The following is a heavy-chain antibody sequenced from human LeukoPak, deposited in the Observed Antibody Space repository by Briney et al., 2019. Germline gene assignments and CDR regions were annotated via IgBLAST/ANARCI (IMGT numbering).Heavy chain of an antibody. CDR3: ARQTGASTNFDN. J-gene: IGHJ4*02. Sequence: ETLSLTCTVSGGSISSYYWSWVRQAPGKGLEWVSAIYSDDTTYYANSVKGRFTISRDSSKNMLFLLMNSLRAEDTAIYHCARQTGASTNFDNWGQGTLVTVSS. CDR2: IYSDDTT. V-gene: IGHV3-53*01. D-gene: IGHD2-2*01. CDR1: GGSISSYY.